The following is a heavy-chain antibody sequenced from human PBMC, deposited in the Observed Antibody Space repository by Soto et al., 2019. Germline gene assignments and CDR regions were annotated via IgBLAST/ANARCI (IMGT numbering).Heavy chain of an antibody. CDR3: ARSHSSGWSHAFDI. J-gene: IGHJ3*02. CDR2: IIPIFGTA. Sequence: SVKVSCKASGDTFSSYAISRVRQAPGQGLEWMGGIIPIFGTANYAQKFQGRVTITADESTSTAYMELSSLRSEDTAVYYCARSHSSGWSHAFDIWGQGTMVTVSS. D-gene: IGHD6-19*01. V-gene: IGHV1-69*13. CDR1: GDTFSSYA.